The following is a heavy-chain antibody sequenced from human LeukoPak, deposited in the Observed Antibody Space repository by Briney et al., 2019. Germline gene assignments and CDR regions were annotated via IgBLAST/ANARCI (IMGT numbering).Heavy chain of an antibody. CDR1: GYTFIGYY. CDR3: ARSIVVVTAGCFDY. D-gene: IGHD2-21*02. V-gene: IGHV1-2*06. CDR2: INPNSGGT. Sequence: ASVKVSCKASGYTFIGYYMHWVRQAPGQGLEWMGRINPNSGGTNYAQKFQGRVTMTRDTSISTAYMELSRLRSDDTAVYYCARSIVVVTAGCFDYWGQGTLVTVSS. J-gene: IGHJ4*02.